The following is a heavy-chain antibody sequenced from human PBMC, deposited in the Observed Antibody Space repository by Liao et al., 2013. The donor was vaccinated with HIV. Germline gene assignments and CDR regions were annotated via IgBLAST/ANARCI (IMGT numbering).Heavy chain of an antibody. V-gene: IGHV4-34*01. D-gene: IGHD3-3*01. J-gene: IGHJ4*02. CDR1: GGSLSGYY. Sequence: QVRLDQWGAGLLKPSETLSLSCAVYGGSLSGYYWTWIRQSPGKGLEWIGEINHNGSPNCNPSLKSRVTISVDTSKNQFSLNLTSVTAADTAVYYCTRSKWYSDFWSGYSTFDYWGQGILVTVSS. CDR3: TRSKWYSDFWSGYSTFDY. CDR2: INHNGSP.